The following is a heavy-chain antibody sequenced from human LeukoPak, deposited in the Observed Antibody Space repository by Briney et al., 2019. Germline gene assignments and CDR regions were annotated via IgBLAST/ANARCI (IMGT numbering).Heavy chain of an antibody. CDR1: GFTFSSNG. D-gene: IGHD4-11*01. CDR2: IWYDGSNK. CDR3: ARPYYSNYYYYGMDV. J-gene: IGHJ6*02. V-gene: IGHV3-33*01. Sequence: PGTSLRLSCAASGFTFSSNGMHWVRQAPGKGLEWVGIIWYDGSNKYYADSVKGRFTISRDNSKNTLYLQMNSLRVEDTAVYYCARPYYSNYYYYGMDVWGQGTTVTVSS.